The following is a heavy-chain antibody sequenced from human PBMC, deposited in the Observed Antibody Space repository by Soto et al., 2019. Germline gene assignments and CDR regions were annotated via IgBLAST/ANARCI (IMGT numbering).Heavy chain of an antibody. CDR1: GFTFSSYA. CDR3: ARDRITVNVDYYYDMDV. CDR2: MSGSGGKI. J-gene: IGHJ6*02. D-gene: IGHD6-19*01. Sequence: PGGSLRLSCAVSGFTFSSYAMTWVRQAPGKGLEWVSLMSGSGGKIVYADSVKGRFTISRDNSKNTLYLQMNGLRAEDTAVYYCARDRITVNVDYYYDMDVWGQGTTVTVSS. V-gene: IGHV3-23*01.